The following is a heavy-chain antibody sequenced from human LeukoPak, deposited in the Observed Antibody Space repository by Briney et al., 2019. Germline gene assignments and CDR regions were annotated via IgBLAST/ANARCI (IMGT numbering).Heavy chain of an antibody. CDR2: IIPIFGTA. CDR1: GGTFSSYA. Sequence: GASVKVSCKASGGTFSSYAISWLRQAPGQGLEWMGGIIPIFGTANYAQKFQGRVTITADESTSTAYMELSSLRSEDTAVYYCATSFSSGCSYWGQETLVTASS. J-gene: IGHJ4*02. CDR3: ATSFSSGCSY. D-gene: IGHD6-19*01. V-gene: IGHV1-69*13.